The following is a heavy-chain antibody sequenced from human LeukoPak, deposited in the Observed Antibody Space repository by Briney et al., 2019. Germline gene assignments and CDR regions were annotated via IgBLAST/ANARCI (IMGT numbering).Heavy chain of an antibody. D-gene: IGHD2-2*02. J-gene: IGHJ4*02. CDR2: ISSSSTYT. Sequence: PGGSLRLSCAASGFTFSTYSMNWVRQAPGKGLEWVSSISSSSTYTYYADSVRGRLTISRDNAKNSLYLQMNSLRAEDTAVYYCTSHCSSTSCYKKMGYWGQGTLVTVSS. CDR3: TSHCSSTSCYKKMGY. V-gene: IGHV3-21*01. CDR1: GFTFSTYS.